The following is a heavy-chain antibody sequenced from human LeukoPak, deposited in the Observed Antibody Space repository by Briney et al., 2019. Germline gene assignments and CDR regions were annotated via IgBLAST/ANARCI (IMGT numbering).Heavy chain of an antibody. Sequence: SVKVSCKASGGTFSSYAISWVRQAPGQGLEWMGRIIPIFGTANYAQKFQGRVTITTDESTSTAYMELSSLRSEDTAVYYCARDPIRGTSPRYWGQGTLVTVSS. J-gene: IGHJ4*02. V-gene: IGHV1-69*05. CDR3: ARDPIRGTSPRY. CDR2: IIPIFGTA. CDR1: GGTFSSYA. D-gene: IGHD3/OR15-3a*01.